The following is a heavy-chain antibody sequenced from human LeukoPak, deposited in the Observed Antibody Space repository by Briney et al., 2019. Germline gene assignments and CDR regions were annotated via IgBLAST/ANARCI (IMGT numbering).Heavy chain of an antibody. CDR2: ISAYNGNT. CDR1: GYTFTSYG. V-gene: IGHV1-18*04. Sequence: ASVKVSCKASGYTFTSYGISWVRQAPGQGLEWMGWISAYNGNTNYAQKLQGRVTMTTDTSTSTAYMELRSLRSDDTAVYYCVRDRSQYCSGGSCYSGSVGWFDPWGQGTLVTVSS. CDR3: VRDRSQYCSGGSCYSGSVGWFDP. D-gene: IGHD2-15*01. J-gene: IGHJ5*02.